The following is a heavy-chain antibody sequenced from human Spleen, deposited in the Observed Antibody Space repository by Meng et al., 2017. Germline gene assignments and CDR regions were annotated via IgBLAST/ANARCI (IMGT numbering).Heavy chain of an antibody. Sequence: QVQRAESGGALVQPGRSLRLSCAASGFSFSSHAMHRVRQAPGKGLEWVALISYDGSAEGYVDSVRGRFTISRDNSKSTLYLQMDSLRPEDTAVYYCVAEIGLKSFDNWGQGTLVTVSS. V-gene: IGHV3-30*04. CDR3: VAEIGLKSFDN. CDR2: ISYDGSAE. CDR1: GFSFSSHA. D-gene: IGHD3-22*01. J-gene: IGHJ4*02.